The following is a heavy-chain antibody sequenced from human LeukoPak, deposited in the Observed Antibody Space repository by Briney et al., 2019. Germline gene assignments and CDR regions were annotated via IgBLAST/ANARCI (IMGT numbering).Heavy chain of an antibody. CDR1: GFTFSSFH. D-gene: IGHD5-12*01. Sequence: GGSLRLSCAASGFTFSSFHMNWVRQAPGKGLEWLSYIRSTGTTVYYADSVKGRFSISRDNAKNSLYLQMTSLRAEDTAVYYCARSGYQGDYYYYFYMDVRGKGATVTVSS. J-gene: IGHJ6*03. CDR3: ARSGYQGDYYYYFYMDV. V-gene: IGHV3-48*01. CDR2: IRSTGTTV.